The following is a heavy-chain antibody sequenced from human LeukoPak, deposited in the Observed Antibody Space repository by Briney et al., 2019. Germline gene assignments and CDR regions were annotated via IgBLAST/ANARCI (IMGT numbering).Heavy chain of an antibody. D-gene: IGHD1-26*01. Sequence: GASVKVSCKASGYTFTSYYMHWVRQAPGQGLEWMGIINPSGGSTSYAQKFQGRVTMTTDTSTSTAYMELRSLRSDDTAVYYCARAVDSGIVGATTVWFDPWGQGTLVTVSS. J-gene: IGHJ5*02. CDR3: ARAVDSGIVGATTVWFDP. V-gene: IGHV1-46*01. CDR2: INPSGGST. CDR1: GYTFTSYY.